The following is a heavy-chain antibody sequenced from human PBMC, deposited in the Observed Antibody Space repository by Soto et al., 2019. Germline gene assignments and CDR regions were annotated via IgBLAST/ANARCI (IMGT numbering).Heavy chain of an antibody. V-gene: IGHV3-7*05. Sequence: GGSLRLSCAASGFTFSSYWMSWVRQAPGKGLEWVANIKQDGSEKYYVDSVKGRFTISRDNAKNSLYLQMNSLRAEDTAVYYCARLNVLRFLEWLSPEYYYYGMDVWGQGTTVTVSS. D-gene: IGHD3-3*01. CDR2: IKQDGSEK. J-gene: IGHJ6*02. CDR3: ARLNVLRFLEWLSPEYYYYGMDV. CDR1: GFTFSSYW.